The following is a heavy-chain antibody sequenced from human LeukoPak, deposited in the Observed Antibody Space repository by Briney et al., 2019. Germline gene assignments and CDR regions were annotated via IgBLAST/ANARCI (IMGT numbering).Heavy chain of an antibody. J-gene: IGHJ6*04. CDR2: IDPSDSYT. Sequence: GESLKISCKGSGYSLTSYWISWVRQMPGKGLEWMGRIDPSDSYTNYSPSFQGHVTISADKSISTAYLQWSSLKASDTAMYYCARQARFGDTYYYYGMDVWGKGTTVTVSS. CDR1: GYSLTSYW. D-gene: IGHD3-10*01. CDR3: ARQARFGDTYYYYGMDV. V-gene: IGHV5-10-1*01.